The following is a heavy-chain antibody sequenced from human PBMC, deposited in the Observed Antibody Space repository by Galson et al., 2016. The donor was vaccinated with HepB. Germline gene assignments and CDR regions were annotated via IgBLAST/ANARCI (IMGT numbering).Heavy chain of an antibody. V-gene: IGHV3-23*01. CDR2: LSSNGGNT. Sequence: SLRLSCAASGFTFGNYAMSWVRQAPGKGLEWVSSLSSNGGNTYYADSVRGRFTISRDNSKDTLYLEMSSLRAEDTATYFCAKEPSGAGPVRLFEYWGQGTLIAVSS. D-gene: IGHD6-19*01. CDR3: AKEPSGAGPVRLFEY. CDR1: GFTFGNYA. J-gene: IGHJ4*02.